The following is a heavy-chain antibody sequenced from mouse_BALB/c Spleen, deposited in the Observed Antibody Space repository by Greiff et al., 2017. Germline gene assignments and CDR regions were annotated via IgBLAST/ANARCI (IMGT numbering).Heavy chain of an antibody. V-gene: IGHV1-80*01. CDR1: GYAFSSYW. CDR2: IYPGDGDT. CDR3: ARCEITTEDGFAY. D-gene: IGHD2-4*01. Sequence: VKLQESGAELVRPGSSVKISCKASGYAFSSYWMNWVKQRPGQGLEWIGQIYPGDGDTNYNGKFKGKATLTADKSSSTAYMQLSSLTSEDSAVYFCARCEITTEDGFAYWGQGTLVTVSA. J-gene: IGHJ3*01.